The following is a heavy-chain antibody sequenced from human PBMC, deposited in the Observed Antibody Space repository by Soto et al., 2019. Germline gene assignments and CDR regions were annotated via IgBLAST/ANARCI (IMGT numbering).Heavy chain of an antibody. CDR2: IIPIFGTA. CDR3: ARDRAGDDPTGYYGMDV. Sequence: QVQLVQSGAEVKKPGSSVKVSCKASGGTFSSYAISWVRQAPGQGLEWMGGIIPIFGTANYAQKFQGRVTITADESTSTANSELSSLRSEDTAVYYCARDRAGDDPTGYYGMDVWGQGTTVTVSS. CDR1: GGTFSSYA. D-gene: IGHD4-17*01. V-gene: IGHV1-69*12. J-gene: IGHJ6*02.